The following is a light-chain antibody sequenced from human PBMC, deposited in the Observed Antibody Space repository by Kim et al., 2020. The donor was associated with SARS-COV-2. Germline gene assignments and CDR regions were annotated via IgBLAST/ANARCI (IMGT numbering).Light chain of an antibody. J-gene: IGLJ3*02. CDR1: SGHSGYG. CDR3: ETWDSYIRV. CDR2: FEGSEKH. Sequence: SVKLTCTLSSGHSGYGIAWHQQQTGKGPGYVMKFEGSEKHNKGSGVPDRFSGSRSGAERYLTISNLQSDDEAEYYCETWDSYIRVFGGGTQLTVL. V-gene: IGLV4-60*03.